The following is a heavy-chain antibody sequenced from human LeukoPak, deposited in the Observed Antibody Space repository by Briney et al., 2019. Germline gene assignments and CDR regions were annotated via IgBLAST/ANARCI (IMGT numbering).Heavy chain of an antibody. CDR1: GGSISNYY. V-gene: IGHV4-4*07. J-gene: IGHJ4*02. CDR2: FYNSGST. CDR3: ARVGDYALKD. Sequence: PSETLSLTCTVSGGSISNYYWSWIRQPAGKGLEWIGRFYNSGSTNCNPSLKSRVTMSVDTSKNHFSLRLSSVTAADTAVYYCARVGDYALKDWGQGTLVTVSS. D-gene: IGHD3-16*01.